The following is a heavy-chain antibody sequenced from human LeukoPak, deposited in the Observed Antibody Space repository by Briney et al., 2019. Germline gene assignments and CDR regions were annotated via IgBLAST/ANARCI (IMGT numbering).Heavy chain of an antibody. D-gene: IGHD5-12*01. CDR1: DDSISSGSYY. Sequence: SPSETLSLTCTVSDDSISSGSYYWRWIRQPAGKGLEWIGRIYASGSTNYNPSLKSRFTISVDTSKNQFSLKLSSVTAADTAVYYCARGRRGYSGYDKYYFDYWGQGTLVTVSS. J-gene: IGHJ4*02. CDR2: IYASGST. V-gene: IGHV4-61*02. CDR3: ARGRRGYSGYDKYYFDY.